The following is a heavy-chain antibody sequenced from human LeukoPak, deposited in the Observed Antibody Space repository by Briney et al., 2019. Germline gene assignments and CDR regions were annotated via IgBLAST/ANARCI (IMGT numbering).Heavy chain of an antibody. J-gene: IGHJ4*02. CDR1: GFTFSGSA. CDR2: IRSKANSYAT. V-gene: IGHV3-73*01. CDR3: AMVRGSYYSY. D-gene: IGHD3-10*01. Sequence: PGGSLRLSCAASGFTFSGSAMHWVRQASGKGLGWVGRIRSKANSYATAYAASVKGRFTISRDDSKNTAYLQMNSLKTEDTAVYYCAMVRGSYYSYWGQGTLVTVSS.